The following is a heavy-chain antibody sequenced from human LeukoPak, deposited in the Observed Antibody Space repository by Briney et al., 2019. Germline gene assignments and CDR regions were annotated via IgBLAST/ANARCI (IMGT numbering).Heavy chain of an antibody. CDR1: GFTFSRHS. J-gene: IGHJ6*03. CDR3: ASDPKDTYYYYMDV. Sequence: GGSLRLSCAGSGFTFSRHSMNWVRQAPGKGLEWVSSISTSSSYIYYADSVKGRFTISRDNAKKSLYLQMNSLRAEDTAVYYCASDPKDTYYYYMDVWGKGTTVTVSS. V-gene: IGHV3-21*01. CDR2: ISTSSSYI.